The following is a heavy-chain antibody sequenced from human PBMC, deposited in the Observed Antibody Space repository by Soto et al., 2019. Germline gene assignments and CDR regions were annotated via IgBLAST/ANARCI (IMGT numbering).Heavy chain of an antibody. V-gene: IGHV3-33*01. CDR2: IWYDGSNK. D-gene: IGHD3-22*01. CDR3: ARERVGAYYYDSSGRRGYYFDY. J-gene: IGHJ4*02. CDR1: GFTFSSYG. Sequence: QVQLVESGGGVVQPGRSLRLSCAASGFTFSSYGMHWVRQAPGKGLEWVAVIWYDGSNKYYADSVKGRFTISRDNSKNTLYLQMNSLRAEDTAVYYCARERVGAYYYDSSGRRGYYFDYWGQGPLVTVSS.